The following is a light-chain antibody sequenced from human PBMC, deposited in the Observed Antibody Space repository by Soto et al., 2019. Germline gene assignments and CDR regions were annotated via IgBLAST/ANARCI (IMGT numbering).Light chain of an antibody. V-gene: IGLV2-14*03. CDR2: DVT. CDR3: SAYSSSTTHVV. Sequence: QSALTQPASLSGSPGRSVTISCTGTSTDVGDFNYVSWYQHLPGRAPKLIIYDVTNRPSGISYRFSASKSGRTASLTISGLPAEDDADYYCSAYSSSTTHVVFGGGTKLTVL. CDR1: STDVGDFNY. J-gene: IGLJ2*01.